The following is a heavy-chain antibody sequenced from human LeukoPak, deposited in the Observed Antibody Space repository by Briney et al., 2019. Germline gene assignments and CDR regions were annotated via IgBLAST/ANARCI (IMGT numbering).Heavy chain of an antibody. J-gene: IGHJ6*04. Sequence: GSLRLSCAASGFTFTNYGMDWVRQAPGKGLEWVSYGGSGGSRYYADSVKGRFTISRDNSKDTLSLQMNSLTAEDTPVYRGAQREHYRMDVWGKGTAVTVSS. CDR3: AQREHYRMDV. CDR1: GFTFTNYG. D-gene: IGHD1-1*01. V-gene: IGHV3-23*01. CDR2: GGSGGSR.